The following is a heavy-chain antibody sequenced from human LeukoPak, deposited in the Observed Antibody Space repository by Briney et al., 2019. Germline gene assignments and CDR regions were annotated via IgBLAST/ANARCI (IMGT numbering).Heavy chain of an antibody. CDR3: GRDPTYRNYFDS. Sequence: ASVKVSCTASGNSLNNYHMHWVRQAPGPGLEWLGIIRPGGDGPSYAQKFQGRVTMTRDMSTSTVYMELSSLTSDDTAVYYCGRDPTYRNYFDSWGQGTLVTVSS. CDR1: GNSLNNYH. J-gene: IGHJ4*02. D-gene: IGHD1-1*01. CDR2: IRPGGDGP. V-gene: IGHV1-46*02.